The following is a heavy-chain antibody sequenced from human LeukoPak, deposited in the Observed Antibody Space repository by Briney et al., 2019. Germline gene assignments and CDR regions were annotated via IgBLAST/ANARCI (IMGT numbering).Heavy chain of an antibody. Sequence: ASVKVSFKAAAGTFSSYAFSWMWQAPGQGLEWMGGIIPIFGTANYAQKFQGRVTITADESTSTAYMELSSLRSEDTAVYYGAIRYIAAPGTENYGMDVWGQGTTVTVSS. CDR3: AIRYIAAPGTENYGMDV. J-gene: IGHJ6*02. CDR2: IIPIFGTA. D-gene: IGHD6-13*01. V-gene: IGHV1-69*13. CDR1: AGTFSSYA.